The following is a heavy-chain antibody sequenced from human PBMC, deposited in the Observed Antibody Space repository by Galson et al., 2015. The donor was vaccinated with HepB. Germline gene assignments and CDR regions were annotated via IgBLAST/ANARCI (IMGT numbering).Heavy chain of an antibody. J-gene: IGHJ4*02. V-gene: IGHV3-30-3*01. Sequence: SLRLSCAASGFTFSSYAMHWVRQAPGKGLEWVAVISYDGSNKYYADSVKGRFTISRDNSKNTLYLQMNSLRAEDTAVYYCARVGSLGYCSSTSCYSGYFDYWGQGTLVTVSS. D-gene: IGHD2-2*02. CDR2: ISYDGSNK. CDR1: GFTFSSYA. CDR3: ARVGSLGYCSSTSCYSGYFDY.